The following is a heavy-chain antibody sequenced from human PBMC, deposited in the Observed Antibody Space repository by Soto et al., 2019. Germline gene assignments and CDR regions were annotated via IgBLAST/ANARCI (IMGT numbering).Heavy chain of an antibody. V-gene: IGHV4-61*01. CDR3: AREGAAAGTHFDY. J-gene: IGHJ4*02. CDR2: IYYSGST. D-gene: IGHD6-13*01. CDR1: GGSVSSGSYY. Sequence: SETLSLTCTVSGGSVSSGSYYWSWIRQPPGKGLEWIGYIYYSGSTNYNPSLKSRVTISVDTSKNQFSLKLSSVTAADTAVYFCAREGAAAGTHFDYWGQGTLVTVSS.